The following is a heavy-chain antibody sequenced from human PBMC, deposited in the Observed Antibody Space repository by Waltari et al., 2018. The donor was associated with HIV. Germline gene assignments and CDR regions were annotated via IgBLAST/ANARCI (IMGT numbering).Heavy chain of an antibody. CDR3: ARDPGNYGSGSYSLDYYYYGMDV. CDR2: IYSGGST. Sequence: VQLVESGGGLIQPGGSLRLSCAASGFTVSSNYMSCVRQASGTGLEWVSVIYSGGSTYYADSVKGRFTISRDNSKNTLYLQMNSLRAEDTAVYYCARDPGNYGSGSYSLDYYYYGMDVWGQGTTVTVSS. D-gene: IGHD3-10*01. J-gene: IGHJ6*02. V-gene: IGHV3-53*01. CDR1: GFTVSSNY.